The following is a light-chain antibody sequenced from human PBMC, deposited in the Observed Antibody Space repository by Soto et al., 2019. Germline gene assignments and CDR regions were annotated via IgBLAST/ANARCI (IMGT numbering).Light chain of an antibody. V-gene: IGKV3-15*01. CDR2: GAS. J-gene: IGKJ1*01. Sequence: EIVMTQCPATVSVSPGDRVTLSCRASRTVHSNVAWYQHKPGQAPRLLIYGASFRATGMPARFSGSGFGTEFTLTISSLQSGDFAVYYCQQYNNWPRTFGQGTKVE. CDR3: QQYNNWPRT. CDR1: RTVHSN.